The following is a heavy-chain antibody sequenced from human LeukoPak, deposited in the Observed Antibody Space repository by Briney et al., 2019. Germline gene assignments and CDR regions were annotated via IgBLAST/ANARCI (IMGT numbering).Heavy chain of an antibody. CDR1: GGTFSSYA. Sequence: SVKVSCKASGGTFSSYAISWVRQAPGQGLEWMGGIIPIFGTANYAQKFQGRVTITADESTSTAYMELSSLRSEDTAVYYCTRQWGYCSSTSCYNWFDPWGQGTLVTVSS. V-gene: IGHV1-69*01. J-gene: IGHJ5*02. CDR3: TRQWGYCSSTSCYNWFDP. D-gene: IGHD2-2*01. CDR2: IIPIFGTA.